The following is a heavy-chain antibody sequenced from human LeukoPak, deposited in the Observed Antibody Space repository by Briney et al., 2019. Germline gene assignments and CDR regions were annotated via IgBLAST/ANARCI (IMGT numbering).Heavy chain of an antibody. CDR3: ARGYGGNSHPGY. Sequence: HTGGSLRLSCAAFGFTVSSNQMSWVRQAPGKGLEWVSLIYSAGGTHYVDSVKGRFTISRDNSKNTLYLQMDNLRAEDTAVYYCARGYGGNSHPGYWGQGTLVTVSS. CDR1: GFTVSSNQ. D-gene: IGHD4-23*01. CDR2: IYSAGGT. V-gene: IGHV3-53*01. J-gene: IGHJ4*02.